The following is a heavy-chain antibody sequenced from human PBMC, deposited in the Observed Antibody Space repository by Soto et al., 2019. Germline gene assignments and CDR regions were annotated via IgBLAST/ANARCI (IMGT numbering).Heavy chain of an antibody. V-gene: IGHV4-31*03. Sequence: SETLSLTCTVSGGSISIDPSFWSWIRQVPGKGPEWIAFISNSGTTSYNPSLRSRVIISADTSKSQFSLNLTSVTAADTAVYYCARGGASSKWFDPWGQGTLVTVSS. J-gene: IGHJ5*02. D-gene: IGHD3-10*01. CDR3: ARGGASSKWFDP. CDR2: ISNSGTT. CDR1: GGSISIDPSF.